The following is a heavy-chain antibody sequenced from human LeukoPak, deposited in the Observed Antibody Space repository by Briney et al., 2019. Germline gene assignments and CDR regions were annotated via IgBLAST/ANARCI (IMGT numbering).Heavy chain of an antibody. CDR3: ARDRYCTNGVCSYGMDV. CDR1: GFTVSSNY. CDR2: IYSGGST. J-gene: IGHJ6*02. V-gene: IGHV3-66*01. Sequence: GGSLRLSCAASGFTVSSNYMSWVRQAPGKGLEWVSVIYSGGSTYYADSVKGRFTISRDNSKNTLYLQMNSLRAEDTAVYYCARDRYCTNGVCSYGMDVWGQGTTVTVSS. D-gene: IGHD2-8*01.